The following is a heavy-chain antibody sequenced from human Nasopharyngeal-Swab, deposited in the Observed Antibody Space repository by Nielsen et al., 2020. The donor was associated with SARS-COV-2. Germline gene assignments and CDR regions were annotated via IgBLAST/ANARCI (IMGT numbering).Heavy chain of an antibody. CDR3: ARDMRGNYDFWSGPYYYYGMDV. D-gene: IGHD3-3*01. CDR2: ISSSSYI. CDR1: GFTFSSYS. V-gene: IGHV3-21*01. Sequence: GGSLRLSCAASGFTFSSYSMNWVRQAPGKGLEWVSSISSSSYIYYADSVKGRFTISRDNAKNSLYLQMNSLRAEDTAVYYCARDMRGNYDFWSGPYYYYGMDVWGQGTTVTVSS. J-gene: IGHJ6*02.